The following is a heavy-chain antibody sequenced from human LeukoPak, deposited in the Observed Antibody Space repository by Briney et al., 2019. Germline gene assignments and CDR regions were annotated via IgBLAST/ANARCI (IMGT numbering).Heavy chain of an antibody. V-gene: IGHV1-46*01. D-gene: IGHD4-23*01. Sequence: ASVKVSCKASGYTSTGYYMHWVRQAPGQGLEWMGIINPSIGSTSYAQKFQGRVTMTRDTSTSTLYMELSSLRSEDTAVYYCARGDRPEEPRGNGIYDYWGQGTLVTVSS. CDR3: ARGDRPEEPRGNGIYDY. J-gene: IGHJ4*02. CDR1: GYTSTGYY. CDR2: INPSIGST.